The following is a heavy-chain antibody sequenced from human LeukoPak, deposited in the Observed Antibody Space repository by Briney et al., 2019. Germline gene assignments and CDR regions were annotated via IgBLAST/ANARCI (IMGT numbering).Heavy chain of an antibody. Sequence: GGSLRLSCAASGFTFSSYSMNWVRQAPGKGLEWVSSISSSGSYIHYTDSVKGRFTISRDNAKNSLYLQMNSLRVEDTAVYYCAGINDYGDPTGAFDIWGQGTMVTVSS. CDR3: AGINDYGDPTGAFDI. CDR1: GFTFSSYS. CDR2: ISSSGSYI. D-gene: IGHD4-17*01. V-gene: IGHV3-21*01. J-gene: IGHJ3*02.